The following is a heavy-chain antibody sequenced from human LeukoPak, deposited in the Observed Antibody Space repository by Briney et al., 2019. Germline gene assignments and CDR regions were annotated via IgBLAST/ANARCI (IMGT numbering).Heavy chain of an antibody. D-gene: IGHD5-18*01. V-gene: IGHV1-69*05. CDR2: IIPIFGTA. CDR1: GGTFISYA. Sequence: SVKVPCKDAGGTFISYAISWVRQAPGQGLEWMGRIIPIFGTANYAQKFQGRVTITTDESTSTAYMELSSLRSEDTAVYYCARGYTAMAHAFDIWGQGTMVTVSS. CDR3: ARGYTAMAHAFDI. J-gene: IGHJ3*02.